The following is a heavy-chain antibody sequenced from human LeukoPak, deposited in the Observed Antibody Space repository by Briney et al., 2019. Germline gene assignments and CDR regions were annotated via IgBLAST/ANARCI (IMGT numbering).Heavy chain of an antibody. V-gene: IGHV1-46*01. CDR1: GYTFTSYY. Sequence: ASVKVSCKASGYTFTSYYMHWVRQAPGQGLEWMGIINPSGGSTSYAQKFQGRVTMTRDTSTSTVYMELSSLRVEDTAVYYCARSPSTGTVDYWGQGTLVTVSS. D-gene: IGHD1-1*01. J-gene: IGHJ4*02. CDR3: ARSPSTGTVDY. CDR2: INPSGGST.